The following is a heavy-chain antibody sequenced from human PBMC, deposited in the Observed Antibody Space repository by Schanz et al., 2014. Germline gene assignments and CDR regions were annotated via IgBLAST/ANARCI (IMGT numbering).Heavy chain of an antibody. D-gene: IGHD3-10*01. CDR3: ARGRGFYDY. CDR1: GGTFSSYT. J-gene: IGHJ4*02. CDR2: IFPVLNIA. Sequence: QLQLVQSGAEVKKPGSSVKVSCKLSGGTFSSYTISWMRQAPGQGLEWMGKIFPVLNIATYAQRFQGRVSITADTSTNTAYMELSSLTSEDTAVHYCARGRGFYDYWGQGTLVTVSS. V-gene: IGHV1-69*02.